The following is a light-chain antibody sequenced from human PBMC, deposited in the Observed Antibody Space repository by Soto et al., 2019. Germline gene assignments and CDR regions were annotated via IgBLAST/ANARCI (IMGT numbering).Light chain of an antibody. J-gene: IGLJ2*01. CDR3: CSYANTYSSV. Sequence: QSVLTQPRSVSGSPGQSVTISCTGTSSDVGGYDYVSWYQQHPGKAPKLMIYDVTKRPSGVPDRFSGSKSGNTASLTISGLQAEDEADYYRCSYANTYSSVFGGGTKVTVL. V-gene: IGLV2-11*01. CDR1: SSDVGGYDY. CDR2: DVT.